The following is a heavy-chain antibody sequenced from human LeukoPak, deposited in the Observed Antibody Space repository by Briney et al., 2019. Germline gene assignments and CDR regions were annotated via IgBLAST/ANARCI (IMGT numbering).Heavy chain of an antibody. Sequence: SETLSLTCTVSGGSISSYYWSWIRQPPGKGLEWIGYIYYSGSTNYNPSLKSRVTISVDTSKNQFSLKLSSVTAADTAVYYCARVFYYDSSGYYLGAFDIWGQGTMVTVSS. J-gene: IGHJ3*02. V-gene: IGHV4-59*01. CDR1: GGSISSYY. D-gene: IGHD3-22*01. CDR3: ARVFYYDSSGYYLGAFDI. CDR2: IYYSGST.